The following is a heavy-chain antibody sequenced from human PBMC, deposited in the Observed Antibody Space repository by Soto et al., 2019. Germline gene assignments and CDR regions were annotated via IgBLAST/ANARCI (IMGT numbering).Heavy chain of an antibody. CDR2: ISGSGGST. V-gene: IGHV3-23*01. J-gene: IGHJ6*02. CDR3: AKETPMTTVTKYYYYGMDV. CDR1: GFTFSSYA. Sequence: GGSLRLSCAASGFTFSSYAMSWVRQAPGKGLEWVSAISGSGGSTYYADSVKGRFTISRDNSKNTLYLQMNSLRAEDTAVYYCAKETPMTTVTKYYYYGMDVWGQGTTVTVSS. D-gene: IGHD4-4*01.